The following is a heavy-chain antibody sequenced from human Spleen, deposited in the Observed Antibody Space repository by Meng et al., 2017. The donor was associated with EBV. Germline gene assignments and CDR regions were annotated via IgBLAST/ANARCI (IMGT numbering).Heavy chain of an antibody. V-gene: IGHV4-4*03. Sequence: GQRQEPGPGLVPSPGTLSLTCAVSGDLNRRSKVWSWVPQPPGEGVEWIGEIYHSGSTNPNPSLKRRVNISVDNSKNQFSLKLSSVTAADPAVYYCAGSPGHTYGYGAPYFDNWGQGTLVTVSS. CDR1: GDLNRRSKV. CDR2: IYHSGST. CDR3: AGSPGHTYGYGAPYFDN. D-gene: IGHD5-18*01. J-gene: IGHJ4*02.